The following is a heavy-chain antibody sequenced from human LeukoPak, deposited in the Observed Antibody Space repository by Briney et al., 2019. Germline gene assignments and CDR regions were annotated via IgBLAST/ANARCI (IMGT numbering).Heavy chain of an antibody. CDR1: GFTFDDYA. V-gene: IGHV3-9*01. CDR3: AKESSSWYSDAFDI. Sequence: GGSLRPSCAASGFTFDDYAMHWVRHAPGKGLEWVSGISWNSGSIGYADSVKGRFTISRDNAKNSLYLQMNSLRAEDTALYYCAKESSSWYSDAFDIWGQGTMVTVSS. D-gene: IGHD6-13*01. CDR2: ISWNSGSI. J-gene: IGHJ3*02.